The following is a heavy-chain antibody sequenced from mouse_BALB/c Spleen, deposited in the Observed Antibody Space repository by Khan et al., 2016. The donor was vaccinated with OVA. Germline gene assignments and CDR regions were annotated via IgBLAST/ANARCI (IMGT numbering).Heavy chain of an antibody. J-gene: IGHJ2*01. D-gene: IGHD1-1*01. CDR1: GYSITIDYA. CDR3: ARVYGGDFDY. Sequence: EVQLQESGPGLVKPSQSLSLTCTVTGYSITIDYAWNWIRQFPGNKLEWMGYISYSGNTKYNPSLKSRISITRDTSKNQFFLQLNSVTIEDTATYYCARVYGGDFDYWGQGTTLTVSS. CDR2: ISYSGNT. V-gene: IGHV3-2*02.